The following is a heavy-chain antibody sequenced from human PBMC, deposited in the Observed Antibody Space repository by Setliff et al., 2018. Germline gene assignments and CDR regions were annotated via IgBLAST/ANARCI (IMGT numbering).Heavy chain of an antibody. D-gene: IGHD3-16*01. V-gene: IGHV4-4*08. CDR3: ARMETDWGTRPLGLDY. Sequence: SGTLSLTCTVSGGSISSYYWSWIRQPPGKGLEWIGYIYTSGSTNYNPSLKSRVTISVDTPKNQFSLKLSSVTAADTAVYYCARMETDWGTRPLGLDYWGQGSLVTVSS. CDR2: IYTSGST. J-gene: IGHJ4*02. CDR1: GGSISSYY.